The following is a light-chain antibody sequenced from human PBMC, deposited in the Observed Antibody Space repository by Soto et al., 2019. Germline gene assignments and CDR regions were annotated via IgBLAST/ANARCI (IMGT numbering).Light chain of an antibody. CDR3: QHYVERSPIT. Sequence: EIVLTQSPGTLSLTPGERATLSCRASQSVSSRLAWYQQKPGQAPRLLISGASSRATGIPDRFSGSGSGTDCTLTISRLEPEDFALYYCQHYVERSPITFGQGTRLENK. V-gene: IGKV3-20*01. CDR1: QSVSSR. CDR2: GAS. J-gene: IGKJ5*01.